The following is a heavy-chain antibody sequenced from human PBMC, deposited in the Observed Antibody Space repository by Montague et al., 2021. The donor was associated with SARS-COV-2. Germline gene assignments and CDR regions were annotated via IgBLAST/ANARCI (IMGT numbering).Heavy chain of an antibody. V-gene: IGHV4-34*01. D-gene: IGHD4-23*01. CDR3: ARWDPQTLTLIGLRGKSASDY. J-gene: IGHJ4*02. CDR2: VNHSWTKNY. Sequence: SETLSLTCSILVTSSRNSGSDWKSTRLNSSHGYISEVNHSWTKNYNFNPSLRSRVTISVDTSKSQFSLKLSSVTAADTGVYYCARWDPQTLTLIGLRGKSASDYWGQGTLVTVSS. CDR1: VTSSRNSG.